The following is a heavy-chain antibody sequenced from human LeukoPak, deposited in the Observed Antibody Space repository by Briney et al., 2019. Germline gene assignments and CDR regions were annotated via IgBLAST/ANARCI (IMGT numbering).Heavy chain of an antibody. V-gene: IGHV3-23*01. CDR3: AKAPDYGDYYYYYYMDV. CDR2: ISGSGGST. CDR1: GFTFSSYG. J-gene: IGHJ6*03. D-gene: IGHD4-17*01. Sequence: PGGTLRLSCAASGFTFSSYGMSWVRQAPGKGLEWASAISGSGGSTYYADSVKGRFTISRDNSKNTLYLQMNSLRAEDTAVYYCAKAPDYGDYYYYYYMDVWGKGTTVTISS.